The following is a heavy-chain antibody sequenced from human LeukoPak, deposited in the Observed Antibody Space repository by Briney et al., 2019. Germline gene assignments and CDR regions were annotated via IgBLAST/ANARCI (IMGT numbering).Heavy chain of an antibody. Sequence: SETLSLTCAVYGGSFSGYYWSWIHQPPGKGLEWIGEINHSGSTNYNPSLKSRVTISVDTSKNQFSPKLSSVTAADTAVYYCAPRTAVAGTNGWFDPWGQGTLVTVSS. D-gene: IGHD6-19*01. CDR3: APRTAVAGTNGWFDP. J-gene: IGHJ5*02. V-gene: IGHV4-34*01. CDR2: INHSGST. CDR1: GGSFSGYY.